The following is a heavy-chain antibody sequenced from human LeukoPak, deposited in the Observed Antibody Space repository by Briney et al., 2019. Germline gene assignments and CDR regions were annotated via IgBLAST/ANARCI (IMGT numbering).Heavy chain of an antibody. V-gene: IGHV4-34*01. CDR2: INHSGST. J-gene: IGHJ4*02. CDR1: GGSFSGYY. D-gene: IGHD6-6*01. Sequence: ETLSLTCAVYGGSFSGYYWSWIRQPPGKGLEWIGEINHSGSTNYNPSLKSRVTVSVDTSKNQFSLKLTSVAAADTAMYYCARVKRRMGSSSGDYSDFWGQGALVTVSS. CDR3: ARVKRRMGSSSGDYSDF.